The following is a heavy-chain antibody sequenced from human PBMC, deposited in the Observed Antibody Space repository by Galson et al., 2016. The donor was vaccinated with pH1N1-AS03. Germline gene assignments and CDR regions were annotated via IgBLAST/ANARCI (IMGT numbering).Heavy chain of an antibody. V-gene: IGHV4-59*08. D-gene: IGHD4-17*01. J-gene: IGHJ4*02. CDR1: GGSISSYY. Sequence: ETLSLTCTVSGGSISSYYWSWIRQPPGNRLEWIGYIFYNGTTNYNPSLKSRVTISVDTSKNQFSLKLTSVTAADTAVYYCARFPDYGDDVGYWGQGTLVTVSS. CDR3: ARFPDYGDDVGY. CDR2: IFYNGTT.